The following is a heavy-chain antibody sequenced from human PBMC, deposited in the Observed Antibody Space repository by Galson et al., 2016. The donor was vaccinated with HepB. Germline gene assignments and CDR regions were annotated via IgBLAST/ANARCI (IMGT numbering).Heavy chain of an antibody. CDR2: IDWDDDK. CDR1: GFSLSTSGMC. J-gene: IGHJ4*02. D-gene: IGHD3/OR15-3a*01. V-gene: IGHV2-70*11. Sequence: PALVKPTQTLTLTCAFSGFSLSTSGMCVTWIRQPPGKALEWLARIDWDDDKYYSTSLKTRLTISKDASKNQVVLNVAKMDPVDTATYYCARYNFRSGDSYFDYWGQGTLVTVSS. CDR3: ARYNFRSGDSYFDY.